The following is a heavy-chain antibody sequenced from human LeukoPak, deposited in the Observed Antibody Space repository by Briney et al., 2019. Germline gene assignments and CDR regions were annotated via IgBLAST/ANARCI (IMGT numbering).Heavy chain of an antibody. Sequence: SETLSLTCIVSGGSISSYYWSWLRQPPGKGLEWIGYIYYSGSTNYNPSLKSRVTISVDTSKNQFSLKLSSVTAADTAVYYCARRLVGATTWFDPWGQGTLVTVSS. V-gene: IGHV4-59*08. CDR2: IYYSGST. CDR1: GGSISSYY. D-gene: IGHD1-26*01. J-gene: IGHJ5*02. CDR3: ARRLVGATTWFDP.